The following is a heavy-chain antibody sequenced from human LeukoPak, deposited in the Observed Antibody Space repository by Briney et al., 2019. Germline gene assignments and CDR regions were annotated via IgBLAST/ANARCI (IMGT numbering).Heavy chain of an antibody. CDR1: GGSISSGDYY. CDR3: ARVSYYDSSGYSGFDY. D-gene: IGHD3-22*01. CDR2: IYYSGIT. V-gene: IGHV4-30-4*08. J-gene: IGHJ4*02. Sequence: PSQTLSLXCTVSGGSISSGDYYWSWIRQPPGKGLEWIGYIYYSGITYYNPSLKSRVTISVDTSKNQFSLKLSSVTAADTAVYYCARVSYYDSSGYSGFDYWGPGTLVTVSS.